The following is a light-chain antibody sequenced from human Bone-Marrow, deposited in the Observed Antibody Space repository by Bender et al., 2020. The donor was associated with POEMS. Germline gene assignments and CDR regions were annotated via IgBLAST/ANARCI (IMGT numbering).Light chain of an antibody. J-gene: IGLJ3*02. V-gene: IGLV6-57*01. CDR2: EEN. CDR1: SGFIGSNY. Sequence: NFMLTQPHSASESPGKTISIACTRSSGFIGSNYVQWYQQRPGNSPTAMIYEENQRPPGVLGRFSASIDRSSNSASLTVSGRKAEDEADYYCQSYDTNSHEVFGGGTKLTVL. CDR3: QSYDTNSHEV.